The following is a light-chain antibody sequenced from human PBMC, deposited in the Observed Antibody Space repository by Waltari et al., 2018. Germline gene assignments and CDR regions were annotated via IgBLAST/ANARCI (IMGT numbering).Light chain of an antibody. CDR1: QSVSRF. Sequence: EIVLTQSPGTLSLSPGERATLSCRASQSVSRFLAWYQQKPGQAHRLLIYAASSRATGIPDRFSGSGSGTDFSLTISRLEPEDFAMYYCQHYVSLPATFGQGTKVEIK. CDR3: QHYVSLPAT. J-gene: IGKJ1*01. V-gene: IGKV3-20*01. CDR2: AAS.